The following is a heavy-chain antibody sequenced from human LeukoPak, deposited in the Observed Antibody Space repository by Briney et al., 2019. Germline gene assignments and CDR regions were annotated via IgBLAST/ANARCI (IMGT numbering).Heavy chain of an antibody. Sequence: TLSLTCTVSGGSISSGDYYWSWIRQPPGKGLEWIGYNYYSGSTYYNPSLKSRVTISVDTSKNQFSLKLSSVTAADTAVYYCARVVTQGYFDYWGQGTLVTVSS. CDR2: NYYSGST. CDR1: GGSISSGDYY. J-gene: IGHJ4*02. D-gene: IGHD4-23*01. CDR3: ARVVTQGYFDY. V-gene: IGHV4-30-4*08.